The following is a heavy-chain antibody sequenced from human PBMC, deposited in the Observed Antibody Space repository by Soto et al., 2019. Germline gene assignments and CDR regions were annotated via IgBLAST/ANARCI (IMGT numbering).Heavy chain of an antibody. J-gene: IGHJ3*02. D-gene: IGHD5-12*01. V-gene: IGHV3-23*01. Sequence: GGSLRLSCAVSGFICSSYDMSWVRQAPGKGLDWVSTILVGGSTHYEDSLKGRFTISRDTSKNTVYLQINCLTAGDTAVYYCAKATAITGGAFEIYGQGTLVTVSS. CDR2: ILVGGST. CDR1: GFICSSYD. CDR3: AKATAITGGAFEI.